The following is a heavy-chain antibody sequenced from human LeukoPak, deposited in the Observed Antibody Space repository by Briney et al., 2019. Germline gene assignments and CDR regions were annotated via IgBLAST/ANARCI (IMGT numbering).Heavy chain of an antibody. D-gene: IGHD5-12*01. CDR3: ARAIVAATGFDY. J-gene: IGHJ4*02. CDR2: IKQDGSEK. CDR1: GFTFSSYL. V-gene: IGHV3-7*02. Sequence: PGGSLRLSCAASGFTFSSYLMSWAPQAPGKGLEWVANIKQDGSEKYYADSVKGRFTISRDNAKNSLYLQMNSLRAEDTAVYYCARAIVAATGFDYWGQGTLVTVSS.